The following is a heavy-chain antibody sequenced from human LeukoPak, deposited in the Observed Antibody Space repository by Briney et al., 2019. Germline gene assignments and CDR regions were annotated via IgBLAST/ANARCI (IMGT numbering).Heavy chain of an antibody. Sequence: PSETLSLTCAVYGGSFSGYYWGWIRQPPGKGLEWIGEINHSGSTNYNPSLKSRVTISVDTSKNQFSLKLSSVTAADTAVYYCARDPPGSFSDYWGQGTLVTVSS. D-gene: IGHD3-10*01. CDR1: GGSFSGYY. V-gene: IGHV4-34*01. J-gene: IGHJ4*02. CDR2: INHSGST. CDR3: ARDPPGSFSDY.